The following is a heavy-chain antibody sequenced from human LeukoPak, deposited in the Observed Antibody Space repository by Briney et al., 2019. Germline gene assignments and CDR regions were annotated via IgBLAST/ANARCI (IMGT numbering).Heavy chain of an antibody. Sequence: PSETLSLTCAVYGGSFSGYYWSWIRQPPGKGLDCIGEINHSGSTNYNPSLKSRVTISVDTSKNQFSLKLSSVTAADTAVYYCARGHYDFWSGYYTGLSENYMDVWGKGTTVTVSS. D-gene: IGHD3-3*01. CDR2: INHSGST. CDR3: ARGHYDFWSGYYTGLSENYMDV. CDR1: GGSFSGYY. J-gene: IGHJ6*03. V-gene: IGHV4-34*01.